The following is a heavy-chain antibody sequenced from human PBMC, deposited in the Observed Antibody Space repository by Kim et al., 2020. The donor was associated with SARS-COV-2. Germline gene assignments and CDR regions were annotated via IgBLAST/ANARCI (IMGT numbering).Heavy chain of an antibody. V-gene: IGHV3-7*01. CDR2: INRDGSET. D-gene: IGHD5-18*01. CDR3: ARRCVCSYGFGTDVYFDD. Sequence: GGSLRLSCAASGFTFGGYWMSWVRQAPGKGLEWVANINRDGSETDYADSVKGRFTISRDNAKNSLYLQMNSLRAEDTAVYYCARRCVCSYGFGTDVYFDDWGQGTLVTVSS. CDR1: GFTFGGYW. J-gene: IGHJ4*02.